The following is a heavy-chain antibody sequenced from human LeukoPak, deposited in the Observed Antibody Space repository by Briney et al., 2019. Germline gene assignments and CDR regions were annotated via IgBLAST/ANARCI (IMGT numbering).Heavy chain of an antibody. Sequence: SVKVSCKASGGPFINYAISWVRQAPGQGLEWMGGISPVFGTPNYAQKFQGRVTIKTDESTSTAYMELSSLRSEDTAVYYCARSEIYYYDSSGYRPFDYWGQGTLVTVSS. CDR1: GGPFINYA. J-gene: IGHJ4*02. CDR3: ARSEIYYYDSSGYRPFDY. V-gene: IGHV1-69*05. CDR2: ISPVFGTP. D-gene: IGHD3-22*01.